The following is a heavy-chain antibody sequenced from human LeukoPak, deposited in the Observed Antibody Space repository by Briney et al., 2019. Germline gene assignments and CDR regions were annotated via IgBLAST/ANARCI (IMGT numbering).Heavy chain of an antibody. J-gene: IGHJ4*02. CDR2: IYPGDSDT. V-gene: IGHV5-51*01. CDR1: GFSFTTFW. Sequence: GESLKISCKGSGFSFTTFWIGWVRQMPGKGLEWMGIIYPGDSDTRYSPSFQGQVTISADKSISTAYLQWSSLKASDTAMYYCARLDSSGYHLHGMLPDYWGQGTLVTVSS. CDR3: ARLDSSGYHLHGMLPDY. D-gene: IGHD3-22*01.